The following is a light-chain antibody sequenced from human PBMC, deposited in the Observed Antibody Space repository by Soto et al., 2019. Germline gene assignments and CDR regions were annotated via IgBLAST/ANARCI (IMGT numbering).Light chain of an antibody. V-gene: IGLV2-14*01. Sequence: QYALTQPASVSGSLGQSITVSCTGTSSDIGSYDFVSWYQHHPDKAPKLLIYGVTNRPSGVSNRFSGSKSGNTASLTISGLQAEDEADYFCTSYTRSTTRGVFGGGTQLTVL. J-gene: IGLJ3*02. CDR2: GVT. CDR1: SSDIGSYDF. CDR3: TSYTRSTTRGV.